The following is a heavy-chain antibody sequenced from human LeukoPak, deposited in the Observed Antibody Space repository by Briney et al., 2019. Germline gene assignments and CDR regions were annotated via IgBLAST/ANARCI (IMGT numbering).Heavy chain of an antibody. Sequence: GGSLRLSCAASGFTFSSYGMHWVRQAPGKGLEWVAVISYDGSNKYYADSVKGRFTISRDNSKNTLYLQMISLRAEDTAVYYCAKGGLSTTVTTHGMDVWGQGTTVTVSS. CDR3: AKGGLSTTVTTHGMDV. CDR2: ISYDGSNK. J-gene: IGHJ6*02. V-gene: IGHV3-30*18. CDR1: GFTFSSYG. D-gene: IGHD4-17*01.